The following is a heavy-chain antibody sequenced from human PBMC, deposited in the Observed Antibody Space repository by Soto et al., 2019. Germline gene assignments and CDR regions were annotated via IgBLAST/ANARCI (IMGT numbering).Heavy chain of an antibody. CDR1: GYSISSGYY. CDR2: IYHSGST. V-gene: IGHV4-38-2*02. Sequence: SETLSLTCTVSGYSISSGYYWGWIRQPPGKGLEWIGSIYHSGSTYYNPSLKSRVTISEDTSKNQFSLKLSSVTAADTAVYYCATWWDYSGSYPPSFDYWGQGTLVTVSS. J-gene: IGHJ4*02. D-gene: IGHD1-26*01. CDR3: ATWWDYSGSYPPSFDY.